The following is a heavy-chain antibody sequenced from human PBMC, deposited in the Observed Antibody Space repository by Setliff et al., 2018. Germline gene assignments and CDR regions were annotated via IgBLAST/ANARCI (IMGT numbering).Heavy chain of an antibody. CDR3: ASGRDVFPVPPYMDV. V-gene: IGHV4-34*01. CDR2: ITHRRVT. D-gene: IGHD3-10*02. J-gene: IGHJ6*03. Sequence: SETLSLTCAVYGGSFSDFYWIWIRQPPGEGLAWIGEITHRRVTTYNPSLHSRAAISLDTSKRRFSLKLYSVSAADTAVYYCASGRDVFPVPPYMDVWAEGTTVTVSS. CDR1: GGSFSDFY.